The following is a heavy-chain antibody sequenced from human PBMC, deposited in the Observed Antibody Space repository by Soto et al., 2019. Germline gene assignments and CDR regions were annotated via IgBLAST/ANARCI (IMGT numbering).Heavy chain of an antibody. J-gene: IGHJ4*02. V-gene: IGHV3-30*18. CDR3: AKEQLAMTVVVADYFDS. CDR1: GFTFSTYG. Sequence: QVQLVESGGGVVQPGKSLRLSCAASGFTFSTYGIHWVRQAPGKGLEWVALISYDGGSKYYGDSVKGRFIISRDNSHNTVSLQMNSLRADDTAVYFCAKEQLAMTVVVADYFDSWGQGTLVTASS. D-gene: IGHD3-22*01. CDR2: ISYDGGSK.